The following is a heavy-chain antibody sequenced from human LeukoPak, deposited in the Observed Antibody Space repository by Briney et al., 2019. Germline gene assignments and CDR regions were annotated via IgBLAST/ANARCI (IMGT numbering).Heavy chain of an antibody. Sequence: GGSLRLSCAASGFTFSSYAMSWVRQAPGKGLERVSAISGSGGSTYYADSVKGRFTISRDNSKNTLYLQMNSLRAEDTAVYYCAIGGATSPYFDYWGQGTLVTVSS. J-gene: IGHJ4*02. D-gene: IGHD1-26*01. CDR1: GFTFSSYA. CDR3: AIGGATSPYFDY. CDR2: ISGSGGST. V-gene: IGHV3-23*01.